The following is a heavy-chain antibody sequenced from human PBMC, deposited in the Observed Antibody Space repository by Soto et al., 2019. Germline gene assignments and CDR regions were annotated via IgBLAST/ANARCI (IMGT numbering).Heavy chain of an antibody. D-gene: IGHD5-12*01. CDR1: GFTFSSYS. V-gene: IGHV3-48*01. Sequence: EVQLGESGGGLVQPGGSLRLSCAASGFTFSSYSMSWVRQTPGKGLEWVSHISGGSSLIYYADSVKGRFTISRDNAENSLYLQMNSLRAEDTAVYYCATRSRGYSGYVKYWGQGTVVTVSS. CDR2: ISGGSSLI. J-gene: IGHJ4*02. CDR3: ATRSRGYSGYVKY.